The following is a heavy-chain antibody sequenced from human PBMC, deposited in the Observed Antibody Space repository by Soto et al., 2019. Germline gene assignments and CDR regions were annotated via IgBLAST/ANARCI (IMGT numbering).Heavy chain of an antibody. V-gene: IGHV1-69*01. D-gene: IGHD3-22*01. CDR3: ARGWGYDSTDYYYAY. Sequence: QVQLVQSGAEVRKPGSSVRVSCKASGGSFNRHTISWVRQAPGQGLEWKGGIIPIFGTANHAQKFQGRVTIIADESTGTVYMELSSLRSDDTAIYYCARGWGYDSTDYYYAYWGQGTLVIVSS. CDR2: IIPIFGTA. J-gene: IGHJ4*02. CDR1: GGSFNRHT.